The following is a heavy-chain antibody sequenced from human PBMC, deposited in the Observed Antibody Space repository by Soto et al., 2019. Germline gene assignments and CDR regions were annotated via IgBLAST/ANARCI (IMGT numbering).Heavy chain of an antibody. J-gene: IGHJ3*02. CDR3: SRFIWDYYDSSGYYFGALDI. V-gene: IGHV1-18*04. CDR1: GYTFTSYG. D-gene: IGHD3-22*01. Sequence: QVQLVQSGAEVKKPGASVKVACKASGYTFTSYGISWVRHAPGQGLAWMGWISAYNGNTNYAQKLQGRVTITTDTSTCTAYMELRSMRSDDTAVDYCSRFIWDYYDSSGYYFGALDIWGQGTMVTVSS. CDR2: ISAYNGNT.